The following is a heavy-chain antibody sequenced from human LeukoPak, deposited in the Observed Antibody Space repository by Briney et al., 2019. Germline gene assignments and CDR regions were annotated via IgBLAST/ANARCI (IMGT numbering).Heavy chain of an antibody. J-gene: IGHJ4*02. Sequence: GSLRLSCAASGFTFSDYYMSWIRQAPGKGLEWVSYISSSSSYTNYADSVKGRFTISRDNAKNSLYLQMNSLRAEDTAVYYCARSGYCSSTSCPRPASFDYGGQGTLVTVSA. CDR3: ARSGYCSSTSCPRPASFDY. CDR2: ISSSSSYT. CDR1: GFTFSDYY. D-gene: IGHD2-2*01. V-gene: IGHV3-11*03.